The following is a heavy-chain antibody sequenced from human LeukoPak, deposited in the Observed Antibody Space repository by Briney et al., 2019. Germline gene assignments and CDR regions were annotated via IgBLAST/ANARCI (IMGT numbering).Heavy chain of an antibody. CDR3: AKDSSVTGTVNCFDY. V-gene: IGHV3-23*01. CDR1: GFTFGTHA. Sequence: PGGSLRLSCVASGFTFGTHAMSWVRQAPGKGLEWVSAISGGGGSTYYADSVKGRFTMSRDNSKNTLYLQMNSLRADDTAVYYCAKDSSVTGTVNCFDYWGQGTLVTVSS. J-gene: IGHJ4*02. D-gene: IGHD1-7*01. CDR2: ISGGGGST.